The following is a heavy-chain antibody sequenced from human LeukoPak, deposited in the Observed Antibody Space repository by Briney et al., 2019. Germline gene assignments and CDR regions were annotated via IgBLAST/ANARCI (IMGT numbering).Heavy chain of an antibody. Sequence: QPGGSLRLSCAASGFTFSVYWMHWVRQAPGRGLVWVSLINSDGSSTRYADSVKGRFTISRDNAKNSLYLQLNSLRAEDTALYYCARITGIEAAGDYWGQGTLVTVSS. J-gene: IGHJ4*02. CDR2: INSDGSST. V-gene: IGHV3-74*01. CDR1: GFTFSVYW. D-gene: IGHD6-13*01. CDR3: ARITGIEAAGDY.